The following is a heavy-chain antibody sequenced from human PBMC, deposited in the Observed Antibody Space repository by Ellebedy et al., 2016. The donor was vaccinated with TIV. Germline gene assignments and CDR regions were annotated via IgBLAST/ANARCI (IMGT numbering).Heavy chain of an antibody. CDR3: ANVYSSTWADS. CDR2: ITGTSGRT. V-gene: IGHV3-23*01. D-gene: IGHD6-13*01. J-gene: IGHJ4*02. Sequence: GESLKISCAASGFTFSNYAMSWVRQAPGKGLEWVSVITGTSGRTYYADSVKRRFTISRDNSKNKLYVQMSSLRAEDTAVYYCANVYSSTWADSWGQGTLVTVSS. CDR1: GFTFSNYA.